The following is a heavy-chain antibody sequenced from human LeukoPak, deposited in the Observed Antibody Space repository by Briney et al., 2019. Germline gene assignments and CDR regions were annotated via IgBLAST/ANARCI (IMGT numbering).Heavy chain of an antibody. D-gene: IGHD5-18*01. J-gene: IGHJ4*02. V-gene: IGHV3-21*01. Sequence: GGSLRLSCAASGFTFSSYSMNWVRQAPGKGLEWVSSISSSSSYIYYAGSVKGRFTISRDNAKNSLYLQMNSLRAEDTAVYYCARGGYSYGPLIYWGQGTLVTVSS. CDR2: ISSSSSYI. CDR1: GFTFSSYS. CDR3: ARGGYSYGPLIY.